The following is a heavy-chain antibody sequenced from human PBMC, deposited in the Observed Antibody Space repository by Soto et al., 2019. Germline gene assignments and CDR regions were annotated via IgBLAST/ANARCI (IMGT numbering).Heavy chain of an antibody. J-gene: IGHJ1*01. CDR2: IFSNDEK. V-gene: IGHV2-26*01. CDR1: GFSLSNARMG. CDR3: ARIFRDSSGHPYFQH. Sequence: QVTLKESGPVLVKPTETLTLTCTVSGFSLSNARMGVSWIRQPPGKALEWLAHIFSNDEKSYSTSLKSRLTIPKDTSKSQVVLTMTNMDPVDTATYYCARIFRDSSGHPYFQHWGQGTLVTVSS. D-gene: IGHD6-19*01.